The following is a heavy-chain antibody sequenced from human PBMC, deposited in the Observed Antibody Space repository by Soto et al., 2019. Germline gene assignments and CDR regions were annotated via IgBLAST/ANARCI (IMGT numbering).Heavy chain of an antibody. J-gene: IGHJ4*02. Sequence: NPSETLSLTCTVSGGSISSSSYYWGWIRQPPGKGLEWIGSIYYSGSTYYNPSLKSRVTISVDTSKNQFSLKLSSVTAADTAVYYCARQYGSGWYSSTRGEVDYWGQGTLVTVSS. CDR2: IYYSGST. V-gene: IGHV4-39*01. D-gene: IGHD6-19*01. CDR3: ARQYGSGWYSSTRGEVDY. CDR1: GGSISSSSYY.